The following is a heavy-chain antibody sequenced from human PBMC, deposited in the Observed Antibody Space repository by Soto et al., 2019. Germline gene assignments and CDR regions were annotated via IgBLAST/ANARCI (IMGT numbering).Heavy chain of an antibody. V-gene: IGHV1-3*01. D-gene: IGHD2-8*01. J-gene: IGHJ5*02. CDR2: INAYNGNT. Sequence: GASVKVSCKASGYTFTSYAIHWVRQAPGQRLEWMGWINAYNGNTKYSQKLQGRVTMTTDTSTSTAYMELRSLRSDDTAVYYCARDSEGYCTNDVCSRNWFDPWGQGTLVTVSS. CDR1: GYTFTSYA. CDR3: ARDSEGYCTNDVCSRNWFDP.